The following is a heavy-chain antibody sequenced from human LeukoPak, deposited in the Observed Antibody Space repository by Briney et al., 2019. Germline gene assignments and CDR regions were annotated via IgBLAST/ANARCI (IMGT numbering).Heavy chain of an antibody. J-gene: IGHJ1*01. CDR3: ASSDCSSSGCQICGNEAFDF. Sequence: SETLSLTCTVSGDSMSRNYWSWIRQSPGKGLEWIGYVFYRGGTNYSPSLRGRATLSVDASKNQVSLKLNSVTAADTAVYYCASSDCSSSGCQICGNEAFDFWGPGTLVTVSS. CDR1: GDSMSRNY. D-gene: IGHD2-2*01. V-gene: IGHV4-59*12. CDR2: VFYRGGT.